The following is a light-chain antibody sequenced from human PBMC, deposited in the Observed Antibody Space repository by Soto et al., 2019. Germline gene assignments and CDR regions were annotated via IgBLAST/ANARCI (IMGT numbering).Light chain of an antibody. CDR1: SSDVGGYNY. J-gene: IGLJ1*01. Sequence: QSALTQPASVSGSPGQSITISCTGTSSDVGGYNYVSWYQQHPGKAPKLMIFEVSDRPSRVSNRFSGSKSGNTASLTISGRQAEDEADYYCRSYTGSSTLFVFGTGTKVTVL. V-gene: IGLV2-14*01. CDR3: RSYTGSSTLFV. CDR2: EVS.